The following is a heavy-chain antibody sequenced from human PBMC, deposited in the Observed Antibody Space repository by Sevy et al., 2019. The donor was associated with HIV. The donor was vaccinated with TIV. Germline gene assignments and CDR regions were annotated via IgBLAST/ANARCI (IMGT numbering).Heavy chain of an antibody. D-gene: IGHD3-10*01. CDR1: GFTFSNAW. Sequence: GGSLRLSCAASGFTFSNAWMSWVRQAPGKGLEWVGRIKSKTDGGTTDYAAPVKGRFTISRDDSKNTLYLQMNSLRAEDTAVYYCAKVILWFGEYLFDYWGQGTLVTVSS. CDR3: AKVILWFGEYLFDY. CDR2: IKSKTDGGTT. J-gene: IGHJ4*02. V-gene: IGHV3-15*01.